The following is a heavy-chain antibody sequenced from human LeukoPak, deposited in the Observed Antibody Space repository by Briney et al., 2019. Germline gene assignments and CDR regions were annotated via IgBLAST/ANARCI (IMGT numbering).Heavy chain of an antibody. V-gene: IGHV4-34*01. D-gene: IGHD3-22*01. Sequence: SETLSLTCAVYGVSFSGYYWSWIRQPPGKGLEWIGEINHSGSTNYNPSLKSRVTISVDTSKNQFSLKLSSVTAADTAVYYCASLGGSSGYYYYYGMDVWGQGTTVTVSS. CDR1: GVSFSGYY. CDR3: ASLGGSSGYYYYYGMDV. J-gene: IGHJ6*02. CDR2: INHSGST.